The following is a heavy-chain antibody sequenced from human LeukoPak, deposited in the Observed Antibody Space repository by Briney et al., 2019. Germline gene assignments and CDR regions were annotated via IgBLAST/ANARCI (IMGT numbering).Heavy chain of an antibody. D-gene: IGHD3-16*01. J-gene: IGHJ6*02. Sequence: GGSLRLSCGASGFVFSSYALSWVRQAPGEGLEWVSIISGSGNNTYYADSVKGRFTISRDNSKNTLYLQMSGLRVEDTAVYYCAKQLGYYYGMDVWGQGTTVTVSS. CDR2: ISGSGNNT. V-gene: IGHV3-23*01. CDR3: AKQLGYYYGMDV. CDR1: GFVFSSYA.